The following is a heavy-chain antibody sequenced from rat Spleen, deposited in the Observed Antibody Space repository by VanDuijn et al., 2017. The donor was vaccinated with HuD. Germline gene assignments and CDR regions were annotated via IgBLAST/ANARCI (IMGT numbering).Heavy chain of an antibody. CDR1: GSSISSTY. CDR2: ISYSDIT. J-gene: IGHJ2*01. V-gene: IGHV3-1*01. Sequence: EVQLQESGPGLVKPSQSLSLTCSVTGSSISSTYRWNWIRTFPGKKLEWIGHISYSDITDYNPSLKSRISITRDTSKNQFFLQLNSVTTEDTATYFCATSLGTVAPFDYWGQGVMVTVSS. D-gene: IGHD1-8*01. CDR3: ATSLGTVAPFDY.